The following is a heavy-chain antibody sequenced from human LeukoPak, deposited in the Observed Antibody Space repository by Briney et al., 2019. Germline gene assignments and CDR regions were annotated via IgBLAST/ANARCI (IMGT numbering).Heavy chain of an antibody. D-gene: IGHD4-17*01. CDR3: ARVDPLGDYADY. CDR2: IIPIFGTA. V-gene: IGHV1-69*13. J-gene: IGHJ4*02. CDR1: GYTFTSYD. Sequence: ASVKVSCKASGYTFTSYDINWVRQAPGQGLEWMGGIIPIFGTANYAQKFQGRVTITADESTSTAYMELSSLRSEDTAVYYCARVDPLGDYADYWGQGTLVTVSS.